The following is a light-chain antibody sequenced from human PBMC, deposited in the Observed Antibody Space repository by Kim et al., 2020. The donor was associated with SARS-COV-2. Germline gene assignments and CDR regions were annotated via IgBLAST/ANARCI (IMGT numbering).Light chain of an antibody. J-gene: IGLJ3*02. CDR2: YDS. CDR1: NIRTRS. Sequence: SYELTQPPSMSVAPGKTATITCEGDNIRTRSVHWYQHQPGQAPVVVIYYDSDRPSGIPERFSASNSGNTATQTISRVEAGDEADYYCQVWDSRRETQVFGGGTKLTVL. V-gene: IGLV3-21*01. CDR3: QVWDSRRETQV.